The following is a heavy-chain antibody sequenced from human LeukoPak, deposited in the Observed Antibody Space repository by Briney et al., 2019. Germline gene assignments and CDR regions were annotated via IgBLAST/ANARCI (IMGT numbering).Heavy chain of an antibody. Sequence: GGSLRLSCAPSGSTFTTHAMDWVRQAPGKGLEWVAFIQNDGITKFYADSVKGRFTISRDDSKKTLYLQMGSLRPDDTAVYYCARGVNYAFDYWGQGTPVTVSS. CDR3: ARGVNYAFDY. CDR2: IQNDGITK. J-gene: IGHJ4*02. D-gene: IGHD1-7*01. V-gene: IGHV3-30*02. CDR1: GSTFTTHA.